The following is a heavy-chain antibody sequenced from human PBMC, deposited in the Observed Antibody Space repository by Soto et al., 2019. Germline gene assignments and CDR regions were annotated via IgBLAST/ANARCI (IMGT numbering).Heavy chain of an antibody. CDR1: GYTFTSYY. CDR3: AREIGRDGDYVAPALARTSDDY. CDR2: INPSGGST. J-gene: IGHJ4*02. Sequence: ASVKVSCKASGYTFTSYYTHWVRQAPGQGLEWMGIINPSGGSTGYAQKLQGRVTMTRDTSTSTVYMELSSLRSEDTAVYYCAREIGRDGDYVAPALARTSDDYWGQGTLVTVSS. V-gene: IGHV1-46*01. D-gene: IGHD4-17*01.